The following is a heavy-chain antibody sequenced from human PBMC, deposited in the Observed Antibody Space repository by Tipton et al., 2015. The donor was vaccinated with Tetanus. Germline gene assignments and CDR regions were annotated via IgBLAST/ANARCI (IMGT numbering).Heavy chain of an antibody. Sequence: TLSLTCTVSGGSISNYYWNWIRQSPGGRLEWIGNIFYSGDTTYNRSLQSRARIFLDTAKKEFSLKLNSVTAADTAVYYCARGWGSSWYYFDYWGQGILVTVSS. CDR3: ARGWGSSWYYFDY. V-gene: IGHV4-59*12. J-gene: IGHJ4*02. CDR2: IFYSGDT. D-gene: IGHD6-13*01. CDR1: GGSISNYY.